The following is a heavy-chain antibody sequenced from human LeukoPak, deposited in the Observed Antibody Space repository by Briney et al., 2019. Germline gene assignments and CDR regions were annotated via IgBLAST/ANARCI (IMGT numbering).Heavy chain of an antibody. D-gene: IGHD2-21*01. CDR2: IKPKTDGETT. Sequence: GGSLRLYCAASGFTFSNAYMNWVRQAPGKELEWVGRIKPKTDGETTEYAAPVKGRFSISRDDSKNMLYLQMNSPKTEDTAVYYCITPLPYSAQGGQGTLVTVSS. J-gene: IGHJ4*02. V-gene: IGHV3-15*07. CDR3: ITPLPYSAQ. CDR1: GFTFSNAY.